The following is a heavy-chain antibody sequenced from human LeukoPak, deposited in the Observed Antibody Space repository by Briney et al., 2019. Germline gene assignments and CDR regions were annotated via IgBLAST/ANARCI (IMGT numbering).Heavy chain of an antibody. Sequence: GGSLRLSCAASGFTFTIYAMSWVRQAPGKGLEWVSAISGSGGSTYYADFVKGRFTISRDNSKNTLYLKMNSLRAEDMAVYYCAKDLDYVGSNFDYWGQGTLVTVSS. J-gene: IGHJ4*02. V-gene: IGHV3-23*01. CDR1: GFTFTIYA. CDR3: AKDLDYVGSNFDY. CDR2: ISGSGGST. D-gene: IGHD4-17*01.